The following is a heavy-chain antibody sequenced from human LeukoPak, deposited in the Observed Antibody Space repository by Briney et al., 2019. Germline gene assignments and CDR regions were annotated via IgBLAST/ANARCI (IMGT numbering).Heavy chain of an antibody. D-gene: IGHD2-2*01. CDR2: IYYSGST. Sequence: SETLSLTCAVYGGSFSGYYWSWIRQPPGKGLEWIGYIYYSGSTNYNPSLKSRVTISVDTSKNQFSLKLSSVTAADTAVYYCARSRGYCSSTSCYEAFDIWGQGTMVTVSS. CDR1: GGSFSGYY. J-gene: IGHJ3*02. V-gene: IGHV4-59*01. CDR3: ARSRGYCSSTSCYEAFDI.